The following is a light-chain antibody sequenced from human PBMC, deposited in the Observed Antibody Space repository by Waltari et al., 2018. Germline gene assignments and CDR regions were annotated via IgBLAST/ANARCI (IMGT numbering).Light chain of an antibody. CDR1: QSLLASNGYNY. Sequence: DIVMTQSPLSLRVTPGEPASISCRSSQSLLASNGYNYLDWYLQRPGQSPQLLIYLGSNRASWVPDRFSGSGSGTDFTLKISRVEAEDIGVYYCMQALTSPLTFGGGTKVEIK. J-gene: IGKJ4*01. CDR3: MQALTSPLT. V-gene: IGKV2-28*01. CDR2: LGS.